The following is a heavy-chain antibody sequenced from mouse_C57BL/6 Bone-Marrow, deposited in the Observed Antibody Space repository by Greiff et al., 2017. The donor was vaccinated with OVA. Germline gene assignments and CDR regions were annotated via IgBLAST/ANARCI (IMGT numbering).Heavy chain of an antibody. V-gene: IGHV1-53*01. CDR1: GYTFTSYW. CDR2: INPSNGGT. J-gene: IGHJ1*03. D-gene: IGHD1-1*01. Sequence: QVQLQQPGTELVKPGASVKLSCKASGYTFTSYWMHWVKQRPGQGLEWIGNINPSNGGTNYNEKFKSKATLTVDKSSSTAYMQLSSLTSEDSAVYYCASKGHLFSASWYFDVWGTGTTVTVSS. CDR3: ASKGHLFSASWYFDV.